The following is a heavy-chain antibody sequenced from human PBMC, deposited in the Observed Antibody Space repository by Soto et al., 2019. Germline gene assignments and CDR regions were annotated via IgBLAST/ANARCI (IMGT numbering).Heavy chain of an antibody. V-gene: IGHV3-21*01. J-gene: IGHJ6*02. D-gene: IGHD6-6*01. CDR1: GFTFSSYS. Sequence: EGSLRLSCAASGFTFSSYSMNWVRQAPGKGLEWVSSISSSSSYIYYADSVKGRFTISRDNAKNSLYLQMNSLRAEDTAVYYCARDSSIAARGYYYGMDVWGQGTTVTGSS. CDR3: ARDSSIAARGYYYGMDV. CDR2: ISSSSSYI.